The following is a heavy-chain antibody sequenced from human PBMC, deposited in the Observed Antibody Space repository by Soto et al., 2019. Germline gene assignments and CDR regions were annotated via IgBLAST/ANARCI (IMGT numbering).Heavy chain of an antibody. V-gene: IGHV3-11*03. CDR2: ISSNSSYT. Sequence: GGSLRLSCAASGFTFSSYAMSWIRQAPGKGLEWVSYISSNSSYTKYADSGKGRFTISRDNAKNSLYLQMNSLRAEDSAVYYCARPSSFFDSYYFAYWGQGTPVTVSS. CDR3: ARPSSFFDSYYFAY. D-gene: IGHD3-9*01. CDR1: GFTFSSYA. J-gene: IGHJ4*02.